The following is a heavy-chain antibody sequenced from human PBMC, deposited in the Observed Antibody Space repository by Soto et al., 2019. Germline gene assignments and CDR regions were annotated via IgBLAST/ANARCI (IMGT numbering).Heavy chain of an antibody. CDR1: SGSISSSNW. Sequence: QVQLQETGPGLVKPSGTLSLTCAVSSGSISSSNWWSWVRQPPGKGLEWIGEIYHSGSTNYNPSLKIRVTISVDKSKNQFSLKLSSVTAADTAVYYCARVWEQLAYFDYWGQGTLVTVS. J-gene: IGHJ4*02. CDR2: IYHSGST. D-gene: IGHD6-13*01. V-gene: IGHV4-4*02. CDR3: ARVWEQLAYFDY.